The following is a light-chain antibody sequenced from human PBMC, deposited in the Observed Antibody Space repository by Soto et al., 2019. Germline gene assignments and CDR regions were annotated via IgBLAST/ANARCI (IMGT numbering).Light chain of an antibody. Sequence: EIVMTQSPATLSVSPGERATQSCRASQSVSSNLAWYQQKPGQAPRLLIYGASTRATGIPARFSGSGSGTEFTLTISSLQSEDFAVYYCQQCGSSPWTFGQGTKVDIK. CDR2: GAS. J-gene: IGKJ1*01. CDR3: QQCGSSPWT. V-gene: IGKV3-15*01. CDR1: QSVSSN.